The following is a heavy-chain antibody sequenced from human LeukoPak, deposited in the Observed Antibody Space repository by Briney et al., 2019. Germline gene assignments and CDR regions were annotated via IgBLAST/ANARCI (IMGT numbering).Heavy chain of an antibody. CDR1: GFTFSSYS. D-gene: IGHD5-24*01. V-gene: IGHV3-48*04. J-gene: IGHJ5*02. CDR2: ISSSSSTI. CDR3: ARSPGRWLQFIWGSQFDP. Sequence: GGSLRLSCTASGFTFSSYSMNWVRQAPGKGLEWVSYISSSSSTIYYADSVKGRFTISRDNAKNSLYLQMNSLRAEDTAVYYCARSPGRWLQFIWGSQFDPWGQGTLVTVSS.